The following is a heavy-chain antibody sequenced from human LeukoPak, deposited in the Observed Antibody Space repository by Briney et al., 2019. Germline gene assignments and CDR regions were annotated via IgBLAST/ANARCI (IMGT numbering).Heavy chain of an antibody. CDR1: GFTFSSYW. CDR2: IKQDGSEK. D-gene: IGHD3-16*01. CDR3: ARDQDDYVWGSFDY. Sequence: GRSLRLSCAASGFTFSSYWMSWVRQAPGKGLEWVANIKQDGSEKYYVDSVKGRFTISRDNAKNSLYLQMNSLRAEDTAVYYCARDQDDYVWGSFDYWGQGTLVTVSS. J-gene: IGHJ4*02. V-gene: IGHV3-7*03.